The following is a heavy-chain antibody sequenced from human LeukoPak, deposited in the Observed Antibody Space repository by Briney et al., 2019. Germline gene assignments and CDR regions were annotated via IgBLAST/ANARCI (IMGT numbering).Heavy chain of an antibody. CDR3: ASAPFGSSSVP. D-gene: IGHD6-13*01. CDR1: GFTFSSYW. Sequence: PGGSLRLSCAASGFTFSSYWMSWVREAPGKGLEWVANIKEDGSEKYYVDSVKGRFTISRDNAKNSLYLQMNSLRAEDTGVYYCASAPFGSSSVPWGQGTLVTVSS. CDR2: IKEDGSEK. J-gene: IGHJ5*02. V-gene: IGHV3-7*01.